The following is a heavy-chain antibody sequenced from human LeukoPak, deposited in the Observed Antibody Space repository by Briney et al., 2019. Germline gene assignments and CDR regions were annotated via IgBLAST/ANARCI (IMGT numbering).Heavy chain of an antibody. J-gene: IGHJ3*02. Sequence: GASVKLSCKASVGTFSSYAISWVRQAPGQGLEWMGWINPNSGGTNYAQKFQGWVTMTRDTSISTAYMELSRLRSDDTAVYYCARGHGYDDAFDIWGQGTMVTVSS. CDR3: ARGHGYDDAFDI. CDR1: VGTFSSYA. D-gene: IGHD5-12*01. V-gene: IGHV1-2*04. CDR2: INPNSGGT.